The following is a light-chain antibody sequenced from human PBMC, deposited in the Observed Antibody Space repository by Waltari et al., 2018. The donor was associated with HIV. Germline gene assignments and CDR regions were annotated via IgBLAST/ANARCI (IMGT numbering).Light chain of an antibody. CDR2: SAL. CDR1: QDIANS. Sequence: DIHMTQSPSSLSESVGDIVTITCRASQDIANSLAGYQQRPGKAPRRLLQSALGLQTGGPRRFSGSGLGTQFSLTIYELQPEDLATYYCQQSYNTPWTFGQGTTVDIK. CDR3: QQSYNTPWT. J-gene: IGKJ1*01. V-gene: IGKV1-NL1*01.